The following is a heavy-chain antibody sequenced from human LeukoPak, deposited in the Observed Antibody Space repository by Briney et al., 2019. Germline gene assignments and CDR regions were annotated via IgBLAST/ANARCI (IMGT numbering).Heavy chain of an antibody. CDR1: GGSISSYY. Sequence: SETLSLTCTVSGGSISSYYWSWIRQPPGKGLEWIGYIYYSGSTNYNPSLKSRVTMSVDTSKNHFSLKLSSVTAADTAVYYCASGYCGGACQLGGVDMWGQGTMVTVSS. D-gene: IGHD2-21*02. CDR2: IYYSGST. CDR3: ASGYCGGACQLGGVDM. V-gene: IGHV4-59*01. J-gene: IGHJ3*02.